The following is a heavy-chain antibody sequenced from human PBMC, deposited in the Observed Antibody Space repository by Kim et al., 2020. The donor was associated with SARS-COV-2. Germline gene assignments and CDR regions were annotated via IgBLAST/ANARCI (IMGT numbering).Heavy chain of an antibody. D-gene: IGHD2-15*01. V-gene: IGHV3-33*06. CDR1: GFIFSTHL. J-gene: IGHJ6*02. CDR3: VKEGGDIAMDV. Sequence: GGSLILSCAASGFIFSTHLMHWVRQAPGKGLEWVTSIWYDGSNQFYADSVKGRFTISRDNSKNTLYLQINSLRVEDTGVYYCVKEGGDIAMDVWGQGTTVTVSS. CDR2: IWYDGSNQ.